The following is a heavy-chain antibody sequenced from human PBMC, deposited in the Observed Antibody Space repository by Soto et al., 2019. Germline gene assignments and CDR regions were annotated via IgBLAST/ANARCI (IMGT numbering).Heavy chain of an antibody. V-gene: IGHV4-39*01. CDR3: ARQESGIAAAPPEAFDY. J-gene: IGHJ4*02. CDR2: IYYSGST. D-gene: IGHD6-13*01. Sequence: SETLSLTSTVSGGSISSSSHYWGWIRQPPGKGLEWIGSIYYSGSTYYNPSLKSRVTISVDTSKNQFSLKLSSVTAADTAVYYCARQESGIAAAPPEAFDYWGQGTLVTVSS. CDR1: GGSISSSSHY.